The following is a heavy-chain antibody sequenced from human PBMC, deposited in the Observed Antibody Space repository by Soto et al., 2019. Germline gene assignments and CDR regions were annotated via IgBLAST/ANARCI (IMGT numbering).Heavy chain of an antibody. D-gene: IGHD3-22*01. Sequence: SETLSLTCAVYGGSFSGYYWSWIRQPPGKGLEWIVEINHSGNLRYNPSLKSRVTIAIDTSKSQCALRLNSVTAADTAVYYCARVSYYDSSSFYATFGFWAQGTLVTAPQ. CDR1: GGSFSGYY. J-gene: IGHJ4*02. CDR3: ARVSYYDSSSFYATFGF. V-gene: IGHV4-34*01. CDR2: INHSGNL.